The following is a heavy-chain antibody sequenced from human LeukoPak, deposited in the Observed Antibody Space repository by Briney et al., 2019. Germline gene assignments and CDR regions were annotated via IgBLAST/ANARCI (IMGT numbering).Heavy chain of an antibody. CDR3: AGGPDIGAKLNWFDP. CDR1: GGSFSGYY. Sequence: SETLSLTCAVYGGSFSGYYWSWIRQPPGKGLEWIGEINHSGSTNYNPSLKSRVTISVDTSKNQFSLKLSSVTAADTAVYYCAGGPDIGAKLNWFDPWGQGTLVTVSS. J-gene: IGHJ5*02. V-gene: IGHV4-34*01. CDR2: INHSGST. D-gene: IGHD5-12*01.